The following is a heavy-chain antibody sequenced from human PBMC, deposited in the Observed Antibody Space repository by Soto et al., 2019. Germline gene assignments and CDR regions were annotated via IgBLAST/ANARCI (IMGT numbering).Heavy chain of an antibody. CDR3: AKGYYSGYDLAYFDY. CDR2: IYTSGST. Sequence: KTSETLSLTCTVSGGSISSYYWSWIRQPAGKGLEWIGRIYTSGSTNYNPSLKSRVTMSVDTSKNQFSLKLSSVTAEDTALYYCAKGYYSGYDLAYFDYWGQGTLVTVSS. J-gene: IGHJ4*02. V-gene: IGHV4-4*07. CDR1: GGSISSYY. D-gene: IGHD5-12*01.